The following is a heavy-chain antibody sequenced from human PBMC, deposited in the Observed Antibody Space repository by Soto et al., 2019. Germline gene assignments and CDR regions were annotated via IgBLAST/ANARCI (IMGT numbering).Heavy chain of an antibody. CDR2: ISGSGGST. CDR3: ARRSSSWYFDC. J-gene: IGHJ4*02. D-gene: IGHD6-13*01. Sequence: VPLLESGGGLVQPGGSLRLSCAASGFTFSSYAMNWVRQAPGKGLEWVSVISGSGGSTYYTDSVKGRFTISRDNSKSTLYLQMNSLRAEDTAVYYCARRSSSWYFDCWGQGTLVTVSS. CDR1: GFTFSSYA. V-gene: IGHV3-23*01.